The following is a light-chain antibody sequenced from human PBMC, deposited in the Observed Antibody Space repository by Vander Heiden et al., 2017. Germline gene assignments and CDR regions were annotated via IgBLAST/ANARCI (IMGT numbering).Light chain of an antibody. CDR2: EVS. V-gene: IGLV2-8*01. Sequence: QSALTQPPSASGSPGPSVTISRTGTSSDVGGYNYVSWYQQHPGKAPKLMIYEVSKRPSGVPDRFSGSKSGNTASLTVSGLQAEDEADYYCSSYAGSNILFGGGTKLTVL. CDR3: SSYAGSNIL. CDR1: SSDVGGYNY. J-gene: IGLJ2*01.